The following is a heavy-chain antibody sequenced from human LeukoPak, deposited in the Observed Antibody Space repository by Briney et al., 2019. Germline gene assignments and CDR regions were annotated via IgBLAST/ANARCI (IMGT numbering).Heavy chain of an antibody. CDR1: GYTFTSYG. D-gene: IGHD6-19*01. J-gene: IGHJ4*02. Sequence: ASVKVSCKASGYTFTSYGISWVRQAPGQGLEWMGWIIAYNGNTNYAQKLQGRVTMTTDTSTSTAYMELRSLRSDDTAVYYCARFTGYSSGWEAKGYFDYWGQGTLVTVSS. CDR3: ARFTGYSSGWEAKGYFDY. V-gene: IGHV1-18*01. CDR2: IIAYNGNT.